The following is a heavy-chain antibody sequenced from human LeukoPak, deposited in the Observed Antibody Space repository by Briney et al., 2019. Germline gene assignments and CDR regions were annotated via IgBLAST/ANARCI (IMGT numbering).Heavy chain of an antibody. V-gene: IGHV4-30-4*07. CDR3: ARAPIDDYVWGSYRLGAFDI. J-gene: IGHJ3*02. Sequence: SGGSXSSGGYSWSWIRQPPGKGLEWIGYIYYSGSTYYNPSLKSRVTISVDTSKNQFSLKLSSVTAADTAVYYCARAPIDDYVWGSYRLGAFDIWGQGTMVTVSS. CDR1: GGSXSSGGYS. CDR2: IYYSGST. D-gene: IGHD3-16*02.